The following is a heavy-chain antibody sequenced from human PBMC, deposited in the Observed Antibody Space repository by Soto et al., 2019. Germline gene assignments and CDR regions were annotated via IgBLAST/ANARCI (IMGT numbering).Heavy chain of an antibody. Sequence: EVPLVESGGGLVKPGGTLRLSCAASGFIFSSHSMNWVRQAPGKGLEWVASISGRRSFRDYADSVKGRFTISRDNSKNSLYRLMNSLRGEDTAVYFCAREGPILTHLGLDGWGLGNRVTVSS. CDR3: AREGPILTHLGLDG. CDR1: GFIFSSHS. D-gene: IGHD3-9*01. CDR2: ISGRRSFR. V-gene: IGHV3-21*01. J-gene: IGHJ6*02.